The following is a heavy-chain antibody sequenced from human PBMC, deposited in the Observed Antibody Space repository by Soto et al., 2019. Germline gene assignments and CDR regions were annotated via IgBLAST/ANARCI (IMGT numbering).Heavy chain of an antibody. CDR1: GFTFSTYW. D-gene: IGHD2-15*01. CDR3: ARDWGYCSGGTCYTVLDY. CDR2: IKQDGSEK. Sequence: EVQLVESGGGLVEPGGSLRLSCAASGFTFSTYWMNWVRQAPGKGLEWVANIKQDGSEKYYVDSVKGRFTISRDNAKSSLYLQMNSLGAGDTAVYYCARDWGYCSGGTCYTVLDYWGQGTLVTVSS. V-gene: IGHV3-7*01. J-gene: IGHJ4*02.